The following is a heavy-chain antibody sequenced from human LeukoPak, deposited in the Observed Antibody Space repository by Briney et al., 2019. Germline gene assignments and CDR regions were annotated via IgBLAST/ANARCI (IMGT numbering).Heavy chain of an antibody. J-gene: IGHJ6*03. CDR2: IYSGGST. CDR1: GFTVSSNY. V-gene: IGHV3-53*01. CDR3: ARDQGYMDV. Sequence: PGGSLRLSCAASGFTVSSNYMSWFRQAPGKGLEWVSGIYSGGSTYYADSVKGRFTISRDNSKNTLYLHMNSLRAEDTAVYYCARDQGYMDVWGKGTTVTISS.